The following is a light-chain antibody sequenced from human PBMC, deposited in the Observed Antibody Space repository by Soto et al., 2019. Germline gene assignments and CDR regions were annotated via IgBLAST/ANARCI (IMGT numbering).Light chain of an antibody. CDR2: RAS. CDR1: QSVSSNY. V-gene: IGKV3D-20*02. J-gene: IGKJ5*01. Sequence: EIVLTQSPGTLSLSPGERATLSCRASQSVSSNYLAWYQQKPGQAPRLLIYRASSRATGIPDRFSGSGSGTDFTLTISSLEPEDFAVYYCQQRNIRPPVTFGQGTRLE. CDR3: QQRNIRPPVT.